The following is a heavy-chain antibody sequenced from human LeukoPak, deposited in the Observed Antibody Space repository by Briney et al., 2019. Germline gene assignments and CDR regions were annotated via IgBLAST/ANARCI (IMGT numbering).Heavy chain of an antibody. CDR1: GYTFTSYG. D-gene: IGHD3-16*02. J-gene: IGHJ5*02. CDR3: ARGDPYYDYVWGSYRTNWFGP. Sequence: ASVKVSCKASGYTFTSYGISWVRQAPGQGLEWMGWISAYNGNTNYAQKLQGRVTMTTDTSTSTAYMELRSLRSDDTAVYYCARGDPYYDYVWGSYRTNWFGPWGQGTLVTVSS. CDR2: ISAYNGNT. V-gene: IGHV1-18*01.